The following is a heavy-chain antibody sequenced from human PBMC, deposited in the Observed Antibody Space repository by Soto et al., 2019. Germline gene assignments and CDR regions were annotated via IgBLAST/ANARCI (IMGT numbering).Heavy chain of an antibody. Sequence: QVQLVESGGGVVQPGRSLRLSCAASGFTFSSYGMHWVRQAPGKGLEWVSVISNDGSRTYYTDSGKGRFTIYRDNSENTVYLQMNSLRPEDTAVYFCAKVNDGSGRVLDYWGQGTLVTVSS. J-gene: IGHJ4*02. D-gene: IGHD3-10*01. V-gene: IGHV3-30*18. CDR2: ISNDGSRT. CDR1: GFTFSSYG. CDR3: AKVNDGSGRVLDY.